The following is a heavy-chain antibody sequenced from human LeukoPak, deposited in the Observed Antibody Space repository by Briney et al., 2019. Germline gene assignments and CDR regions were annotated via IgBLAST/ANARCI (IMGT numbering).Heavy chain of an antibody. CDR2: INSDGSST. D-gene: IGHD4-17*01. CDR1: GFTFSNYW. J-gene: IGHJ3*02. CDR3: ARRGAVTYAFDI. Sequence: GGSLRLSCAASGFTFSNYWMNWVRQAPGKGLVWVSRINSDGSSTSYADSVKGRFTISRDNAKSTLYLQMNSLRAEDTAVYYCARRGAVTYAFDIWGQGTMVTVSS. V-gene: IGHV3-74*01.